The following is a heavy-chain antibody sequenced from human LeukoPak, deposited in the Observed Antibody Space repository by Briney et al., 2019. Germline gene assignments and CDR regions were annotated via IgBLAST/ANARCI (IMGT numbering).Heavy chain of an antibody. D-gene: IGHD3-22*01. J-gene: IGHJ4*02. V-gene: IGHV3-73*01. CDR2: IRSKANSYAT. CDR3: TRPTTYYYDSSGLLF. CDR1: GFTFSSYA. Sequence: GGSLRLSCAASGFTFSSYAMSWVRQAPGKGLEWVGRIRSKANSYATAYAASVKGRFTISRDDSKNTAYLQMNSLKTEDTAVYYCTRPTTYYYDSSGLLFWGQGTLVTVSS.